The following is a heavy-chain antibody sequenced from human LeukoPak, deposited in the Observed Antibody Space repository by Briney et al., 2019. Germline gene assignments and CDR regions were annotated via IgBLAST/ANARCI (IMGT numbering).Heavy chain of an antibody. V-gene: IGHV4-30-4*01. Sequence: PSETLSLTCTVSGGSISSGDYYWSWLRQPPGKGLQWIGYIYYSGSTYYNPSLKSRVTISVDTSKNQFSLKLSSVTAADTAVYYGVAYSSSWYYFDYWGQGTLVTVSS. CDR2: IYYSGST. CDR1: GGSISSGDYY. CDR3: VAYSSSWYYFDY. J-gene: IGHJ4*02. D-gene: IGHD6-13*01.